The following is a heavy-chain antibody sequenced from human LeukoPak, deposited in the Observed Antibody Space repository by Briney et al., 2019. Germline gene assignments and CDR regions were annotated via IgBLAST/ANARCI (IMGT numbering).Heavy chain of an antibody. CDR2: ISGSGGRT. J-gene: IGHJ6*03. CDR1: GFTFRNYG. CDR3: AKGDFYGSGRDYYYYMDV. V-gene: IGHV3-23*01. D-gene: IGHD3-10*01. Sequence: GGSLRLSCAASGFTFRNYGMNWVRQAPGKGLEWVSAISGSGGRTYYADSVKGRFTISRDNSKNTLYLQMNSLRAEDTAVYNCAKGDFYGSGRDYYYYMDVWGKGTTVTISS.